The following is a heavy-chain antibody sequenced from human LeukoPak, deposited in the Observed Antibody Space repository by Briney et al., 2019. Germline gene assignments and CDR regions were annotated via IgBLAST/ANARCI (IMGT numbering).Heavy chain of an antibody. J-gene: IGHJ5*02. CDR1: GGSFSGYY. Sequence: KASETLSLTCAVYGGSFSGYYWSWIRQPPGKGLEWIGEINHSGSTNYNPSLKSRVTISVDTSKNQFSLKLSSVTAADTAVYYCARGSYYDFWSGYLIPDNWFDPWGQGTLVTVSS. V-gene: IGHV4-34*01. D-gene: IGHD3-3*01. CDR2: INHSGST. CDR3: ARGSYYDFWSGYLIPDNWFDP.